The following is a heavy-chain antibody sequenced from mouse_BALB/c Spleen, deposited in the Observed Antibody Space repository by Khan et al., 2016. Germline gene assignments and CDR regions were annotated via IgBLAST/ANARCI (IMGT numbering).Heavy chain of an antibody. D-gene: IGHD1-2*01. CDR1: GYSITSDYA. V-gene: IGHV3-2*02. J-gene: IGHJ2*01. CDR2: ISYSGST. Sequence: EVQLVESGPGLVKPSQSLSLTCTVTGYSITSDYAWNWIRQFPGNKLEWMGYISYSGSTSYNPSLKSRISITRDTSKNQFFLQLNSVTTEDTATYYCARTLLRLYHFDYWGQGTTLTVSS. CDR3: ARTLLRLYHFDY.